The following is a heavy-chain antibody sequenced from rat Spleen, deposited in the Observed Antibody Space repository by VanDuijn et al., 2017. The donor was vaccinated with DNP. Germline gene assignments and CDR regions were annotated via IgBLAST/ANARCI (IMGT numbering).Heavy chain of an antibody. CDR3: ARHVDF. Sequence: EVQLVESGGGLVQPGRSLKLSCAAAGVTFGDFNMAWVRQAPKKGLEWVATIIYDGSRTYYRDSVKGRFTISRDIAKSTLYLQMNSLRAEDMATYYCARHVDFWGQGVMVTVSS. CDR2: IIYDGSRT. CDR1: GVTFGDFN. V-gene: IGHV5-7*01. J-gene: IGHJ2*01.